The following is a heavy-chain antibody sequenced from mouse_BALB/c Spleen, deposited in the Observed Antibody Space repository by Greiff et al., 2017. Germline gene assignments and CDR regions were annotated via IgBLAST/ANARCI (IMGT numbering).Heavy chain of an antibody. CDR2: IWGDGST. V-gene: IGHV2-6-7*01. Sequence: VQLKESGPGLVAPSQSLSITCTVSGFSLTGYGVNWVRQPPGKGLEWLGMIWGDGSTDYNSDLKSRLSISKDNSKSQVFLKMNRLQTDDTARYYCARGGIYYYGSSPYYAMDYWGQGTSVTVSS. D-gene: IGHD1-1*01. CDR3: ARGGIYYYGSSPYYAMDY. CDR1: GFSLTGYG. J-gene: IGHJ4*01.